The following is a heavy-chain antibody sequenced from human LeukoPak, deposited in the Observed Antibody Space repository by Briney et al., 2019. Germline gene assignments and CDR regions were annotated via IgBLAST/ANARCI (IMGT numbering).Heavy chain of an antibody. CDR2: ILSTGTT. CDR1: GFPFSTSA. Sequence: GGSLRLSCATSGFPFSTSAMTWVRQAPGKGLEWVSHILSTGTTYYADSVRGRFSISRGNAKNTLFLLMTSLRAEDTAVYYCATVKYDYGDPVGWSDPWGQGTLVTVSS. D-gene: IGHD4-17*01. CDR3: ATVKYDYGDPVGWSDP. V-gene: IGHV3-23*05. J-gene: IGHJ5*02.